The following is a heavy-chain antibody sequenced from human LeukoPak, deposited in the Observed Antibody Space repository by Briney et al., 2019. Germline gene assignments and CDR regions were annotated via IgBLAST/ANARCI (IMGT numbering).Heavy chain of an antibody. J-gene: IGHJ2*01. V-gene: IGHV3-7*05. CDR3: ARAPGSYDSSGYLYWYFDL. D-gene: IGHD3-22*01. CDR1: GFTFSSYW. CDR2: IKQDGSEK. Sequence: PGGSLRLSCAASGFTFSSYWMSWVRQAPGKGLEWVANIKQDGSEKYYVDSVKGRFTISRDNAKNSLYLQMNSLRAEDTAVYYCARAPGSYDSSGYLYWYFDLWGRGTLVTVSS.